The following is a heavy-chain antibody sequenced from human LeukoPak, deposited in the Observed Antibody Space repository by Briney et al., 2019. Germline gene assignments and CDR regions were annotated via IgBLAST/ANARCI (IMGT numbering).Heavy chain of an antibody. Sequence: GGSLRLSCAASGFTFSTYWMSWFRQTPGKGLEWVAKIKADGGEKDHVASVKGRFTISRDNAKNSLYLQMNSLRVEDTAVYYCARGGAARPDFWGQGTLVTVSS. D-gene: IGHD6-6*01. J-gene: IGHJ4*02. CDR2: IKADGGEK. CDR3: ARGGAARPDF. CDR1: GFTFSTYW. V-gene: IGHV3-7*01.